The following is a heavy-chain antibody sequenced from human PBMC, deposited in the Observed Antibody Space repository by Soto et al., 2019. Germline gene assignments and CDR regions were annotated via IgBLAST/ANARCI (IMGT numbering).Heavy chain of an antibody. CDR1: GFTFSDYP. CDR2: ISYDGRVK. J-gene: IGHJ4*02. V-gene: IGHV3-30*04. CDR3: ARDFIVGAPDYFDY. D-gene: IGHD1-26*01. Sequence: QVQLVESGGGVVQPGRSLSLSCAASGFTFSDYPMHWVRQAPGKGLECVAVISYDGRVKYYVDSVKGRFTISRDDSKNTLYLQMNSLRVDDTAVYYCARDFIVGAPDYFDYWGQGTLVTVSS.